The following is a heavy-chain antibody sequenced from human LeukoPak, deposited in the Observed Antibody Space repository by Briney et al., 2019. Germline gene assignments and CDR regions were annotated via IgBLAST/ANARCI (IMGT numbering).Heavy chain of an antibody. CDR1: GFTFSDYS. D-gene: IGHD3-16*01. J-gene: IGHJ4*02. CDR3: ARETWGSLR. V-gene: IGHV3-48*02. CDR2: ISSSDGGI. Sequence: GGSLRLSCATSGFTFSDYSMNWVRQVPGKRLEWVAYISSSDGGISYADSVKGRFTIYRDNARDSLYLQMNRLREEDTAVYYCARETWGSLRWGQGTLATVSS.